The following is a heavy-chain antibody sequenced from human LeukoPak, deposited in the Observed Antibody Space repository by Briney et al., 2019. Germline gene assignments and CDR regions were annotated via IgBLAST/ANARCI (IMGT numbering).Heavy chain of an antibody. CDR2: ISGSGGST. CDR1: GFTVSNSY. V-gene: IGHV3-23*01. Sequence: GGSLRLSCAASGFTVSNSYMSWVRQAPGKGLEWVSAISGSGGSTYYADSVKGRFTISRDNSKNTLYLQMNSLRAEDTAVYYCAKDRPQWLVLVWGQGTLVTVSS. J-gene: IGHJ4*02. D-gene: IGHD6-19*01. CDR3: AKDRPQWLVLV.